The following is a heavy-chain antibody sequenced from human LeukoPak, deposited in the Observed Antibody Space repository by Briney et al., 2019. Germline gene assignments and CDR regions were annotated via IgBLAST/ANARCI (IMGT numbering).Heavy chain of an antibody. Sequence: ASVKVSCKASGYTFTSYDISWVRQATGQGLEWMGWMNPNSGKTGYAQKFQGRVTITRNTSISTAYMELSSLRSEDTAVYYCARDPNPRYDFWSGYLGSFDYWGQGTLVTVSS. D-gene: IGHD3-3*01. CDR2: MNPNSGKT. CDR3: ARDPNPRYDFWSGYLGSFDY. J-gene: IGHJ4*02. CDR1: GYTFTSYD. V-gene: IGHV1-8*03.